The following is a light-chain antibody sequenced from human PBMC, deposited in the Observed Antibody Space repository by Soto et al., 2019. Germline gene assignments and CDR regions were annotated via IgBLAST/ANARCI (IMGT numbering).Light chain of an antibody. Sequence: AIQLTQSPSSLSASVGDRVTITCRASQGINTFLAWYQQKAGKAPKLLIYAASTLDSGVPSRFSGSGSGTEFSLTISNLQPDDCATYYCQQYENYWTFGQGTKGDI. V-gene: IGKV1D-13*01. J-gene: IGKJ1*01. CDR2: AAS. CDR3: QQYENYWT. CDR1: QGINTF.